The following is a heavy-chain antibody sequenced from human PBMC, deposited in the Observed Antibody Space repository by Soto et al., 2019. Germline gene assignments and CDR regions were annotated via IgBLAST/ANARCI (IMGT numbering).Heavy chain of an antibody. CDR3: ARDLISRFFRQGLAGY. CDR1: GFTFSSYA. D-gene: IGHD3-3*01. J-gene: IGHJ4*02. Sequence: QVQLVESGGGVVQPGRSLRLSCAASGFTFSSYAMHWVRQAPGKGLEWVAVISYDGSNKYYADSVKGRFTISRDNSKNTLYLQVNSLRAEDTAVYYCARDLISRFFRQGLAGYWGQGTLVTVSS. CDR2: ISYDGSNK. V-gene: IGHV3-30-3*01.